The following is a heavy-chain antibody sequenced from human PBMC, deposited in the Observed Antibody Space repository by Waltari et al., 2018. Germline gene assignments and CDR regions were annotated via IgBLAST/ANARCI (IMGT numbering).Heavy chain of an antibody. CDR3: ARGGGGDWEWFDP. CDR1: GGSISGFY. CDR2: IYYTGST. D-gene: IGHD2-21*02. V-gene: IGHV4-59*01. Sequence: QVQLQESGPSLLKPSETLSLICTVSGGSISGFYRSWVRQPPGKGLDWIGYIYYTGSTNFNPSLKSRVTMSVDTSKNQFSLKLSSVTAADTAFYYYARGGGGDWEWFDPWGQGTLVTVSS. J-gene: IGHJ5*02.